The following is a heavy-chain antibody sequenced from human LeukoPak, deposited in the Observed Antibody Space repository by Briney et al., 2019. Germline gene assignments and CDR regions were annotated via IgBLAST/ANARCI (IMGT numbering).Heavy chain of an antibody. Sequence: GTSVKVSCKASGFTFTSSAMQWVRQARGQRLEWIGWIVVGSGNTNYAQKFQERVTITRDMSTSTAYMELSSLRSEDTAVYYCAAGRSLRYSNYGMDVWGQGTTVTVSS. D-gene: IGHD3-9*01. CDR2: IVVGSGNT. J-gene: IGHJ6*02. CDR1: GFTFTSSA. CDR3: AAGRSLRYSNYGMDV. V-gene: IGHV1-58*02.